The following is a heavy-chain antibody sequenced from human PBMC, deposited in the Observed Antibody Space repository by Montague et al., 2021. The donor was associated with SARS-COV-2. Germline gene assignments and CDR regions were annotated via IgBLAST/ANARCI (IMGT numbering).Heavy chain of an antibody. CDR3: ARVGRGSSWYEVAFDI. V-gene: IGHV4-59*01. Sequence: SETLSLTCTASGGSISRYSWTWIRQPPGKGLEWIGYIYNSGSTNYNPSLTSRVTISVDTSKNQFSLKLSSVAAADTAVYYCARVGRGSSWYEVAFDIGGQGTMVTVSS. D-gene: IGHD6-13*01. CDR2: IYNSGST. J-gene: IGHJ3*02. CDR1: GGSISRYS.